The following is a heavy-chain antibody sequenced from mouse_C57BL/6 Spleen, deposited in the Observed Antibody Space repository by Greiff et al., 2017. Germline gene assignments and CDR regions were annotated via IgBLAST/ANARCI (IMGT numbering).Heavy chain of an antibody. D-gene: IGHD2-3*01. CDR1: GYTFTRYG. CDR3: ARRWLLRDAKDD. J-gene: IGHJ4*01. Sequence: VHLVESGAELARPGASVKLSCKASGYTFTRYGISWVKQRTGQGLEWIGEINPSSGNTYYNEKFKGKATLTADKSSSTAYMELRSLTSEDSAVYFCARRWLLRDAKDDWGQGTSVTVSS. V-gene: IGHV1-81*01. CDR2: INPSSGNT.